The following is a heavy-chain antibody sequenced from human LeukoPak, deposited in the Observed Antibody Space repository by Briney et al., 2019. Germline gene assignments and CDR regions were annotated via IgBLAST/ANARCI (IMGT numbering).Heavy chain of an antibody. J-gene: IGHJ4*02. CDR1: GFTFSSYS. CDR2: ISRTSHTI. CDR3: ARDIAAAGTSFDY. Sequence: GGSLRLSCAASGFTFSSYSMNWVRQAPGKGLEWVSYISRTSHTIYYADSVKGRFTIFRDNSKNTLYLQMDSLRAEDTAVYSCARDIAAAGTSFDYWGQGILVTVSS. V-gene: IGHV3-48*01. D-gene: IGHD6-13*01.